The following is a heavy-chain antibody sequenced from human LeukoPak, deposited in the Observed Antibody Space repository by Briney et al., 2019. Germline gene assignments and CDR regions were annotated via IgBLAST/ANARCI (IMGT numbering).Heavy chain of an antibody. J-gene: IGHJ4*02. D-gene: IGHD3-22*01. Sequence: PGGSLRLSCAASGFTFSSYWMHWVRQAPGNGLVWVSRINSDGSSTSYADSVKGRFTISRDNAKNTLYLQMNSLRAEDTAVYYCAIGYYDSSGSLDYWGQGTLFTVSS. V-gene: IGHV3-74*01. CDR1: GFTFSSYW. CDR2: INSDGSST. CDR3: AIGYYDSSGSLDY.